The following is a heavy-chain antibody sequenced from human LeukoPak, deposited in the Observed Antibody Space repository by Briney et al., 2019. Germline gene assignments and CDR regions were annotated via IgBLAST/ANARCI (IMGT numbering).Heavy chain of an antibody. V-gene: IGHV3-23*01. Sequence: PGGSLRLSCAASGFTFDDYAMHWVRQAPGKGLEWVSAISGSGGSTYYADSVKGRFTISRDNSKNTLYLQMNSLRAEDTAVYYCAKEFCSTSCYTMAPDYWGQGTLVTVSS. CDR1: GFTFDDYA. D-gene: IGHD2-2*02. CDR3: AKEFCSTSCYTMAPDY. J-gene: IGHJ4*02. CDR2: ISGSGGST.